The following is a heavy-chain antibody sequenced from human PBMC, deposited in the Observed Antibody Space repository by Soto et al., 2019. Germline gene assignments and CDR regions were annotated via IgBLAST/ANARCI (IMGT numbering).Heavy chain of an antibody. V-gene: IGHV3-23*01. D-gene: IGHD3-22*01. Sequence: EVQLLESGGGLVQPGGSLRLSCAASGFTFSSYAMSWVRQAPGKGLEWVSAISGSGGSTYYADSVKGRFTISRDNSKNTLYLQMNSLRAEDTAVYYCAKDLKITMRVVAHRGFDYWGQGTLVTVSS. CDR1: GFTFSSYA. J-gene: IGHJ4*02. CDR2: ISGSGGST. CDR3: AKDLKITMRVVAHRGFDY.